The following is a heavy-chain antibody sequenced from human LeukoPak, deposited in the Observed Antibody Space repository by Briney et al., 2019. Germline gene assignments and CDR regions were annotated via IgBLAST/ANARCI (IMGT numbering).Heavy chain of an antibody. Sequence: GGSLRLSCAASGFTFSSYGMHWVRQAPGKGLEWVAVIWYDGSNKYYADSVKGRFTISRDNSKNTLYLQMNSLRAEDTAVYYCARVGPYDILTGYSSSGMDVWGQGTTVTVSS. CDR3: ARVGPYDILTGYSSSGMDV. V-gene: IGHV3-33*01. D-gene: IGHD3-9*01. J-gene: IGHJ6*02. CDR1: GFTFSSYG. CDR2: IWYDGSNK.